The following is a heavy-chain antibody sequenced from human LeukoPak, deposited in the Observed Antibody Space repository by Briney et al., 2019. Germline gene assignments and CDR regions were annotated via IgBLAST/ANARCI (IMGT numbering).Heavy chain of an antibody. J-gene: IGHJ4*02. CDR3: ARVSFDYGDYVGGYYFDY. CDR1: GGSISGYY. Sequence: PSETLSLTCTVSGGSISGYYWSWTRQPPGKGLEWIGYIYYSGSTNYNPSLKSRVTISVDTSKNQFSLKLSSVTAADTAVYYCARVSFDYGDYVGGYYFDYWGQGTLVTVSS. CDR2: IYYSGST. D-gene: IGHD4-17*01. V-gene: IGHV4-59*01.